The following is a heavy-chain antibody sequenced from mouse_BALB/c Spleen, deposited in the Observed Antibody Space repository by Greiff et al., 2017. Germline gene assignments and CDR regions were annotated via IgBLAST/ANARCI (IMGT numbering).Heavy chain of an antibody. J-gene: IGHJ4*01. CDR3: ARWEVRRVYYAMDY. CDR2: IWAGGST. D-gene: IGHD2-14*01. Sequence: QVQLQQSGPGLVAPSQSLSITCTVSGFSLTSYGVHWVRQPPGKGLEWLGVIWAGGSTNYNSALMSRLSISKDNSKSQVFLKMNSLQTDDTAMYYCARWEVRRVYYAMDYWGQGTSVTVSS. V-gene: IGHV2-9*02. CDR1: GFSLTSYG.